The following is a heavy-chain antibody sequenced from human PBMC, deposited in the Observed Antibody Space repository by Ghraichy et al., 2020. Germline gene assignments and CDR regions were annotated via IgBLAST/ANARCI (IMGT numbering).Heavy chain of an antibody. CDR3: TRGGPIAVAGVTIDY. J-gene: IGHJ4*02. Sequence: ASVKVSCKASGYTFTDYYMHWVRQAPGQGLEWMGWINANSGGTNYAQQFQGRVTMTRDTSISTAYMELSRLTSDDAAVFYCTRGGPIAVAGVTIDYWGQGTLVTVSS. CDR2: INANSGGT. CDR1: GYTFTDYY. D-gene: IGHD6-19*01. V-gene: IGHV1-2*02.